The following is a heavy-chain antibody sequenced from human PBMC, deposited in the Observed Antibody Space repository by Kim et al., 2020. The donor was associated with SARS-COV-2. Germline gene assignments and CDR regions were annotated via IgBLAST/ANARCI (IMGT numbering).Heavy chain of an antibody. CDR3: LRADDT. J-gene: IGHJ5*02. Sequence: GGSLRLSCIGSGIKFSGYWLNWVRQAPGKRPEWVANMHPDGSTERYVDSVKGRFIMSRDNTKNSVYLQMDSLRVDDTAVYYCLRADDTWGQGIPVTVSS. D-gene: IGHD6-19*01. CDR1: GIKFSGYW. V-gene: IGHV3-7*01. CDR2: MHPDGSTE.